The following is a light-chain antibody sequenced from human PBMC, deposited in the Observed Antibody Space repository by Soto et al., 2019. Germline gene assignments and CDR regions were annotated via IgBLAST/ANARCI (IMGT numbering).Light chain of an antibody. J-gene: IGKJ1*01. Sequence: EIVLTQSPATLSLSPGERATVSCRASQSVSNNLAWYQQKPGQAPRLLIYDASNRATGIPARFSGSGSGTDFTLTISSLEPEGFAVYYCQQRSNWPPWTFGQGTKVEIK. CDR1: QSVSNN. CDR3: QQRSNWPPWT. V-gene: IGKV3-11*01. CDR2: DAS.